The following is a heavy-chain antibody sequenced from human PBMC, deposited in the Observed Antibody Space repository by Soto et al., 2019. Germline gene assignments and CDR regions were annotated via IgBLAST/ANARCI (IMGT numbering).Heavy chain of an antibody. V-gene: IGHV3-15*01. CDR3: TTDAAGDIVVVPAAMFEFDY. CDR1: GFTFSNAW. J-gene: IGHJ4*02. CDR2: IKSKTDGGTT. D-gene: IGHD2-2*01. Sequence: GGSLRLSCAASGFTFSNAWMSWVRQAPGKGLEWVGRIKSKTDGGTTDYAAPVKGRFTISRDDSKNTLYLQMNSLKTEDTAVYYCTTDAAGDIVVVPAAMFEFDYWGQGTLVTVSS.